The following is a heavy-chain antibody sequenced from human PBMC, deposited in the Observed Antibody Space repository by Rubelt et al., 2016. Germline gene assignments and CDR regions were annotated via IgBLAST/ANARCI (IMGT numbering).Heavy chain of an antibody. CDR1: GYTFTTYG. CDR3: ATGYSSGWHVAY. D-gene: IGHD6-19*01. Sequence: QVHLVQSAIEVKKPGASVKISCKTSGYTFTTYGIIWVRRAPGQGLEWMGWINTYNDKTNYPQKFQGRVSMTTDSSTNTAYMELRSLRSDDTAVYYCATGYSSGWHVAYWGQGTLVTVSS. V-gene: IGHV1-18*01. J-gene: IGHJ4*02. CDR2: INTYNDKT.